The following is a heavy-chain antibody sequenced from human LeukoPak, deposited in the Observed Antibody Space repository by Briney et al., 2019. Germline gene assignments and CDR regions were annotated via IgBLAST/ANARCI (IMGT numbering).Heavy chain of an antibody. J-gene: IGHJ4*02. Sequence: ASVKVSCKASGYTFTSYDINWVRQATGQGLEWMGWMNPNSGNTGYAQKFQGRVIMTRNTSISTAYMELSSLRSEDTAVYYCARGHGPPTDCTNGVCYTRGYFDYWGQGTLVTVSS. CDR3: ARGHGPPTDCTNGVCYTRGYFDY. D-gene: IGHD2-8*01. V-gene: IGHV1-8*01. CDR1: GYTFTSYD. CDR2: MNPNSGNT.